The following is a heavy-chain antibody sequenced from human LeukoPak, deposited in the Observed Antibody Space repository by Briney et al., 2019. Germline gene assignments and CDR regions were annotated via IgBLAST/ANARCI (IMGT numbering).Heavy chain of an antibody. CDR3: ARDHWLVSVYMDV. V-gene: IGHV1-69*04. CDR2: IIPILGIA. D-gene: IGHD6-19*01. CDR1: GGTFSSYA. Sequence: SVKVSCKASGGTFSSYAISWVRQAPGQGLEWMGRIIPILGIANYAQKFQGRVTITADKSTSTAYMELSSLRSEDTAVYYCARDHWLVSVYMDVWGQGTTVTVSS. J-gene: IGHJ6*02.